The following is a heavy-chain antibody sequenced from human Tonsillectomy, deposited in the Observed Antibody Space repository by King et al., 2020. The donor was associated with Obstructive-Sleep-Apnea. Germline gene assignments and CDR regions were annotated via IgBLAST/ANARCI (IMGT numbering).Heavy chain of an antibody. Sequence: VPLQESGPGLVKPSGTLSLTCAVSGGSISSSNWWSWVRQPPGQGLEWIGEIYHSGSTNYNPSLKSRVTISVDKSKNQFSLKLSSVTAADTAVYYCASAPGYCSSTSCYSYYYGMDVWGQGTTVTVSS. J-gene: IGHJ6*02. V-gene: IGHV4-4*02. CDR2: IYHSGST. CDR3: ASAPGYCSSTSCYSYYYGMDV. D-gene: IGHD2-2*01. CDR1: GGSISSSNW.